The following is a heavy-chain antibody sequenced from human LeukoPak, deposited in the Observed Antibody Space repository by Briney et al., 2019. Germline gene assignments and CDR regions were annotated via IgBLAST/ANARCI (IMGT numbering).Heavy chain of an antibody. CDR3: ARVRGDSIAAAGTWWFDP. D-gene: IGHD6-13*01. CDR1: GGSFSGYY. J-gene: IGHJ5*02. Sequence: ASETLSLTCAVYGGSFSGYYWSWIRQPPGKGLEWIGEINHSGSTNYNPSLKSRVTISVDTSKNQFSLKLSSVTAADTAVYYCARVRGDSIAAAGTWWFDPWGQGTLVTDSS. CDR2: INHSGST. V-gene: IGHV4-34*01.